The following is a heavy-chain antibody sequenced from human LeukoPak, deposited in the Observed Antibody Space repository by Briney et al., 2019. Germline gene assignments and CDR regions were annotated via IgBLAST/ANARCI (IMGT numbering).Heavy chain of an antibody. J-gene: IGHJ4*02. CDR1: GDSVSSNSAA. D-gene: IGHD6-19*01. V-gene: IGHV6-1*01. CDR3: ARVGGRKNSGWYFPYFDY. CDR2: TYYRSKWYN. Sequence: SQTLSLTCAISGDSVSSNSAAWNWIRQSPSRGLEWLGRTYYRSKWYNDYAVSVKSRITINPDTSKNQFSLQLNSVTPEDTAVYYCARVGGRKNSGWYFPYFDYWGQETLVTVSS.